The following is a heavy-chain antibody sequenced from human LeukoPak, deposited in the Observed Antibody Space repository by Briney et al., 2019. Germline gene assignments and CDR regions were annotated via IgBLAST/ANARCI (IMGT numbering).Heavy chain of an antibody. CDR1: GFTFSSYA. Sequence: PGGSLRLSCAASGFTFSSYAMHWVRQAPGKGLEWVAVISYDGSNKYYADSVKGRFTISRDNSKNTLYLQMNSLRAEDTAVYYCARGPHDVVVVPAATQGRWFDPWGQGTLVTVSS. V-gene: IGHV3-30-3*01. J-gene: IGHJ5*02. CDR3: ARGPHDVVVVPAATQGRWFDP. D-gene: IGHD2-2*01. CDR2: ISYDGSNK.